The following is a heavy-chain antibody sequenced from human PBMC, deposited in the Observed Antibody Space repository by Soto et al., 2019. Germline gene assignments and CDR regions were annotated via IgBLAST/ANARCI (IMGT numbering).Heavy chain of an antibody. D-gene: IGHD4-17*01. CDR1: GGSISSYY. CDR2: IYYSGST. CDR3: ARAYAYDFDY. J-gene: IGHJ4*02. V-gene: IGHV4-59*01. Sequence: SETLSLTCTVSGGSISSYYWSWIRQPPGKGLEWIGYIYYSGSTNYNPSLKSRVTISVDTSKNQFSLKMSSVTAADTAVYYCARAYAYDFDYWGQGTLVTVSS.